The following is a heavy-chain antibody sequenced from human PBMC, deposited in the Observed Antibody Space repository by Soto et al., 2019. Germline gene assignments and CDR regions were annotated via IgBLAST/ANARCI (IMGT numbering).Heavy chain of an antibody. CDR1: GYTFTSYA. CDR3: ARDRSSGWYYEYYFDY. J-gene: IGHJ4*02. Sequence: GASVKVSCKASGYTFTSYAMHWVRQAPGQRLEWMGWINAGNGNTKYSQKFQGRVTITRDTSASTAYMELSSLRSEDTAVYYCARDRSSGWYYEYYFDYWGQGTLVTVSS. V-gene: IGHV1-3*01. CDR2: INAGNGNT. D-gene: IGHD6-19*01.